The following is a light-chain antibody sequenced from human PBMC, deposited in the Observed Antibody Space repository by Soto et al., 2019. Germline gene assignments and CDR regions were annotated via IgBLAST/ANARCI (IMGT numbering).Light chain of an antibody. CDR3: KQWKKLPLT. J-gene: IGKJ1*01. Sequence: EIMMTQSPGTLSASPGERATLSCRASQSVSSNLARYQQKPGQAPRLLIYAVSTRATGIPARFSGSGSGTEFTLTISSLQSEDFAVSYCKQWKKLPLTFGQGTKVDIK. CDR1: QSVSSN. V-gene: IGKV3-15*01. CDR2: AVS.